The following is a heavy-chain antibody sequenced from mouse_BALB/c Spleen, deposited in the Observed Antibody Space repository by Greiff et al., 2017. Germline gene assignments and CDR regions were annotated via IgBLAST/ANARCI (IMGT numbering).Heavy chain of an antibody. CDR3: ARRGGYYAMDY. J-gene: IGHJ4*01. CDR2: IYWDDDK. CDR1: GFSLSTSGMG. Sequence: QVTLKVCGPGILQPSQTLSLTCSFSGFSLSTSGMGVSWIRQASGKGLEWLAHIYWDDDKRYNPSLKSRLTIAKDTSSNQVFLKITSVDTADTATYYCARRGGYYAMDYWGQGTSVTVSS. V-gene: IGHV8-12*01.